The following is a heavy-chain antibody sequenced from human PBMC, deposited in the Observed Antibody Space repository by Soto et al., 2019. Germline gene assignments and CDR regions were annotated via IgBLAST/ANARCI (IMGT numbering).Heavy chain of an antibody. CDR3: ARCGDSSSSMGYFDY. V-gene: IGHV1-69*13. J-gene: IGHJ4*02. Sequence: CSVKVSCKASGGTFSSYAISWVRQAPGQGLEWMGGIIPIFGTANYAQKFQGRVTITADESTSTAYMELSSLRSEDTAVYYCARCGDSSSSMGYFDYWGQGTLVTVYS. CDR2: IIPIFGTA. CDR1: GGTFSSYA. D-gene: IGHD6-6*01.